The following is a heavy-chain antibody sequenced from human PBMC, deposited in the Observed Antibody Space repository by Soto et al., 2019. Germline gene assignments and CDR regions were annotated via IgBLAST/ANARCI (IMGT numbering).Heavy chain of an antibody. CDR2: IVVGSGNT. CDR1: GFTFTSSA. Sequence: SVKVSCKASGFTFTSSAVQWVRQARGQRLEWIGWIVVGSGNTNYAQKFQERVTITRDMSTSTAYMGLSSLRSEDTAVYYCAARPYYYGSGSYYNPSLDYWGQGTLVTVSS. J-gene: IGHJ4*02. CDR3: AARPYYYGSGSYYNPSLDY. D-gene: IGHD3-10*01. V-gene: IGHV1-58*01.